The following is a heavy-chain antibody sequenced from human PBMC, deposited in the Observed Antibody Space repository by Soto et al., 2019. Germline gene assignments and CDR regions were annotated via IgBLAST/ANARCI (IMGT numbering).Heavy chain of an antibody. Sequence: GGSLRLSCAASGFTFSSYAMSWVRQAPGKGLEWVSAISGSGGSTYYADSVKGRFTISRDNSKNTLYLQMNSLRAEDTAVYYCAKPLYSSHFYYYYGMDVWGQGAPVTVSS. CDR1: GFTFSSYA. CDR3: AKPLYSSHFYYYYGMDV. D-gene: IGHD6-13*01. V-gene: IGHV3-23*01. CDR2: ISGSGGST. J-gene: IGHJ6*02.